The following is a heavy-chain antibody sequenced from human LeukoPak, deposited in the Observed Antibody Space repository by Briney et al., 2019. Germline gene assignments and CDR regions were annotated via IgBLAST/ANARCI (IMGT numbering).Heavy chain of an antibody. Sequence: VASVKVSCKASGYTFTSYYMHWVRQAPGQGLEWMGWISAYNGNTNYAQKLQGRVTMATDTSTSTAYMELRSLRSDDTAVYYCARDSRYCSSTSCYRRGWFDPWGQGTLVTVSS. CDR1: GYTFTSYY. CDR3: ARDSRYCSSTSCYRRGWFDP. J-gene: IGHJ5*02. CDR2: ISAYNGNT. V-gene: IGHV1-18*04. D-gene: IGHD2-2*02.